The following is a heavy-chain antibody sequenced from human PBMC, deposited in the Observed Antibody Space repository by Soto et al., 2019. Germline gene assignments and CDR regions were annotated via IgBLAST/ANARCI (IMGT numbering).Heavy chain of an antibody. J-gene: IGHJ6*04. CDR2: INSDGSGT. CDR1: GFPFSSYW. D-gene: IGHD2-21*02. Sequence: GGSLRLSCAASGFPFSSYWLHWVRQAPGKGLVWVSRINSDGSGTSYADSVKGRFTLSRDNAKNTLYLQINSLSAEDTAVYYGARPDCSHESDIYGMEVGGKGTTVTVSS. CDR3: ARPDCSHESDIYGMEV. V-gene: IGHV3-74*01.